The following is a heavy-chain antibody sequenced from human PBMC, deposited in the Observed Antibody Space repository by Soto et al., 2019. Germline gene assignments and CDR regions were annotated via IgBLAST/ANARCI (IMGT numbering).Heavy chain of an antibody. Sequence: SETLSLTCNVSGDSVSSGYWSWIRQPPGKGLEWIGFMYFGGSFNYNPSLAGRVTISVETSKNQFPMKMTSVTAADTAVYYCARSYYDSLGFTVGPWGQGTLVTVSS. V-gene: IGHV4-59*02. CDR1: GDSVSSGY. CDR2: MYFGGSF. D-gene: IGHD3-22*01. CDR3: ARSYYDSLGFTVGP. J-gene: IGHJ5*02.